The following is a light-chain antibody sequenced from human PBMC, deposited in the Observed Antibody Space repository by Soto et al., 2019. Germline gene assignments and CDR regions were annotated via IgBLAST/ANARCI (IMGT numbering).Light chain of an antibody. V-gene: IGKV3-20*01. Sequence: TPSAGAVSLSPGESATLSGRASQSVSSTYLAWYQQRPGQAPRLLIYGASSRATGIPARFSGSGSGTDFTLTISSLEPEDFAVYYCHQSSSPPNTFGQGTKVDIK. J-gene: IGKJ1*01. CDR3: HQSSSPPNT. CDR2: GAS. CDR1: QSVSSTY.